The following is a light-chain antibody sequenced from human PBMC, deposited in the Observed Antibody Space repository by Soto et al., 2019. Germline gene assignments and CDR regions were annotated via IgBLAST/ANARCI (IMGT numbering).Light chain of an antibody. CDR2: EVN. CDR1: SSDIGDYDY. CDR3: FSLTTTSTHV. V-gene: IGLV2-14*01. Sequence: QSVLTQPASLSGSPGQSFTISCTGTSSDIGDYDYVSWVQQHPGKAPKLMISEVNNRPSGVSNRFSGSKSSNTAYLTISRLQVEDEAEYFCFSLTTTSTHVFRTGTKLTVL. J-gene: IGLJ1*01.